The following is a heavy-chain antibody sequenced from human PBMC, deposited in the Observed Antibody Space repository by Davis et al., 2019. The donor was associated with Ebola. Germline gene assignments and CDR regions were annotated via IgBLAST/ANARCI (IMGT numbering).Heavy chain of an antibody. CDR1: GFTFSSYA. CDR3: AKGLGSSGWYNFDY. CDR2: ISSSGDST. D-gene: IGHD6-19*01. Sequence: PGGSLRLSCAASGFTFSSYAMNWVRQAPGKGLEWVSGISSSGDSTYYADSVKGRFTISRDNSKNTLYLQMNSLRVEDTAVYYCAKGLGSSGWYNFDYWGQGTLVTVSS. V-gene: IGHV3-23*01. J-gene: IGHJ4*02.